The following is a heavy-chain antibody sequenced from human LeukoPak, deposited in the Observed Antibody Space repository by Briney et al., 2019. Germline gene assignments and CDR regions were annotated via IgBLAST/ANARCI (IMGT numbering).Heavy chain of an antibody. D-gene: IGHD1-7*01. V-gene: IGHV3-23*01. CDR2: IRPNDGTT. Sequence: GGSLRLSCEASRFTFSNYGMNWVRQAPGKGLEWVSYIRPNDGTTHYADSVKGRFTISRDNSKNTLYLQLNSLRAEDTAVYYCAKAGYNWNYLLDYWGQGTLVTVSS. CDR3: AKAGYNWNYLLDY. CDR1: RFTFSNYG. J-gene: IGHJ4*02.